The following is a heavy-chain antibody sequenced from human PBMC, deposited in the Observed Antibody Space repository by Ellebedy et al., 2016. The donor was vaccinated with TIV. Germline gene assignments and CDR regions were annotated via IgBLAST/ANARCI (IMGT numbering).Heavy chain of an antibody. J-gene: IGHJ3*01. CDR3: AKTKGYSDAFDS. CDR1: GFTSEYFA. CDR2: ISGNGGNT. V-gene: IGHV3-23*01. Sequence: GESLKISXVASGFTSEYFAMNWVRQAPGKGLEWVSSISGNGGNTYDADSVKGRFTISRDNSKNTLYLQMNGLRAEDTAIYYCAKTKGYSDAFDSWGQGTMVTVS. D-gene: IGHD5-18*01.